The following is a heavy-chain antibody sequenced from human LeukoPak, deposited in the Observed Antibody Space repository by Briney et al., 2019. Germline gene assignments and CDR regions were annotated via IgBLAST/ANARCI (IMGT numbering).Heavy chain of an antibody. CDR2: ISGSGSDI. D-gene: IGHD1-7*01. J-gene: IGHJ3*01. Sequence: PGGSLRLSCAASGFTFSTFSMNWVRQTPGKGLEWVSAISGSGSDIYCADSVKGRFTISRDNPKRSLYLQMNSLRAEDTAVYYCARRTFPNDAFDVWGQGTVVTVSS. CDR1: GFTFSTFS. V-gene: IGHV3-21*01. CDR3: ARRTFPNDAFDV.